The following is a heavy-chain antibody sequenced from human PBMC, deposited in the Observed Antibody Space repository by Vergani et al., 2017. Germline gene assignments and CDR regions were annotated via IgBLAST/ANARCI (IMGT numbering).Heavy chain of an antibody. CDR3: ARSRIYYGAGSPDY. Sequence: QVKLQESGPGLVKPSETLSIICTISGASVNSYYWSWIRHPPGKGLEWMGYVSFRGDTLYAPSVKGRMTISLNTSSNQFSLYLTSVTAADTAVYYWARSRIYYGAGSPDYWGQGTLVTVSS. CDR2: VSFRGDT. CDR1: GASVNSYY. J-gene: IGHJ4*02. V-gene: IGHV4-59*02. D-gene: IGHD3-10*01.